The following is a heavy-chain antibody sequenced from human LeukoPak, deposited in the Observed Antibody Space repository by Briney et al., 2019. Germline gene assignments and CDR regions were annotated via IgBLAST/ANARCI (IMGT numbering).Heavy chain of an antibody. J-gene: IGHJ4*02. V-gene: IGHV3-30*03. D-gene: IGHD6-19*01. CDR3: ATEAVAGLETHYYFDY. Sequence: GGSLTLSCAASGFTFSSYGMHWVRQAPGKGLEWVAVTSYDGSNKYYADSVKGRFTISRDNSKNTLHLQMNSLRPEDTAVYYCATEAVAGLETHYYFDYWGQGTLDTVSS. CDR1: GFTFSSYG. CDR2: TSYDGSNK.